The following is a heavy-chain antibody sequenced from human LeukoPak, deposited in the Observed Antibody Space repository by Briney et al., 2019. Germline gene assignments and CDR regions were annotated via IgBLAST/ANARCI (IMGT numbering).Heavy chain of an antibody. CDR3: ASQCSGGSCYLDWFDP. J-gene: IGHJ5*02. CDR1: GYTFTGYY. Sequence: ASAKVSCKASGYTFTGYYMHWVRQAPGQGLEWMGRINPNSGGTNYAQKFQGRVTMTRDTSISTAYMELSRLRSDDTAVYYCASQCSGGSCYLDWFDPWGQGTLVTVSS. CDR2: INPNSGGT. V-gene: IGHV1-2*06. D-gene: IGHD2-15*01.